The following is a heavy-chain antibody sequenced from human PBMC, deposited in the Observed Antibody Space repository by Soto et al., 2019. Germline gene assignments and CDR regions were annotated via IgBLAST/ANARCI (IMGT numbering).Heavy chain of an antibody. D-gene: IGHD4-4*01. CDR2: INPSGSAT. CDR3: AKELQRLRPDKQNAFDF. Sequence: QVQQVQSGAEVRKPGASVKISCKAPEYTFTSHYIHWVRQAPGQGLEWLGIINPSGSATSYAQKFQGRITMTRDTSTSSVYMDLSSLTSEDTAVYFCAKELQRLRPDKQNAFDFWGQGTMVTVSS. J-gene: IGHJ3*01. V-gene: IGHV1-46*01. CDR1: EYTFTSHY.